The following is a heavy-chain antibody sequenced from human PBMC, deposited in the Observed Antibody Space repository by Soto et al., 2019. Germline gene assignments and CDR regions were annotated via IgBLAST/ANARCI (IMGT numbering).Heavy chain of an antibody. V-gene: IGHV3-64*01. Sequence: EVQLVESGGGLVQPGGSLRLSCAASGFTFSSYAMHWVRQAPAKGLEYVSAISSNGGSTYYANSVKGRFTISRDNSKNTLYLQMDSLRAEDMAVYYCARWSVNTMGYYYYGMDVWGQGTTVTVSS. CDR2: ISSNGGST. J-gene: IGHJ6*02. CDR3: ARWSVNTMGYYYYGMDV. D-gene: IGHD2-2*01. CDR1: GFTFSSYA.